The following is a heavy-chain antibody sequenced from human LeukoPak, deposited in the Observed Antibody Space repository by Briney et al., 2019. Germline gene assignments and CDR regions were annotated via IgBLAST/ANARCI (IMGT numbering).Heavy chain of an antibody. CDR2: IYYSGST. D-gene: IGHD3-9*01. CDR1: GGSISSSSYY. V-gene: IGHV4-39*02. CDR3: ARGGVAYDILTGYYVRTAPYNWFDP. Sequence: SETLSLTCTVSGGSISSSSYYWGWIRQPPGKGLEWIGSIYYSGSTYYNPSLKSRVTISVDTSKNQFSLKLSSVTAADTAVYYCARGGVAYDILTGYYVRTAPYNWFDPWGQGTLVTVSS. J-gene: IGHJ5*02.